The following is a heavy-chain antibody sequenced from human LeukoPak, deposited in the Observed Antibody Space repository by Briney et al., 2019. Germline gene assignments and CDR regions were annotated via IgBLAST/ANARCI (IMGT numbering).Heavy chain of an antibody. D-gene: IGHD6-13*01. CDR2: IYPGDSDT. Sequence: GESLKISCKGSGYTFHSYWIAWVRQLPGKGLEWMGIIYPGDSDTRYNPSFQGQVTIPADKSISTAYLQWSSLKASDTAMYYCARHASPYSSNYYFDYWGQGALVTVSS. CDR3: ARHASPYSSNYYFDY. V-gene: IGHV5-51*01. CDR1: GYTFHSYW. J-gene: IGHJ4*02.